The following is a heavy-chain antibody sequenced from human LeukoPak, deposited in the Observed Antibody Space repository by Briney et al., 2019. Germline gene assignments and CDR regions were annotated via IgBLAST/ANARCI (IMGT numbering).Heavy chain of an antibody. CDR1: GYTFTSYY. J-gene: IGHJ4*02. Sequence: ASVKVSCKASGYTFTSYYMHWVRQAPGQGLEWMGWINPNSGGTNYAQKFQGRVTMTRDTSISTAYMELSRLRSDDTAVYYCAREAEEIVVVITTAAYFDYWGQGTLVTVSS. CDR2: INPNSGGT. V-gene: IGHV1-2*02. D-gene: IGHD3-22*01. CDR3: AREAEEIVVVITTAAYFDY.